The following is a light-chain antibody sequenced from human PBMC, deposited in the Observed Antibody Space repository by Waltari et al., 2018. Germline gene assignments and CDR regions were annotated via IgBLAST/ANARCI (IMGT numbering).Light chain of an antibody. CDR1: SSHVAQNY. V-gene: IGLV1-51*02. CDR3: GTWDSSLSGVV. Sequence: QSVLTQPPPVSAAPGQRVTISFSGGSSHVAQNYVSWYRQLPGTAPQLLMFEDNERPSGIPGRFSGSKSGTSATLDITGLQAGDEADYYCGTWDSSLSGVVFGGGTHLTVL. CDR2: EDN. J-gene: IGLJ7*01.